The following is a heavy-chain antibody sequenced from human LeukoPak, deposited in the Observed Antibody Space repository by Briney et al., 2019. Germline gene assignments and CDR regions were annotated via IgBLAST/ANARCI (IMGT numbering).Heavy chain of an antibody. CDR2: INPNSGDT. CDR1: GYIFTGYY. CDR3: AREPRRILGAFDI. Sequence: ASVEVSCKASGYIFTGYYIHWVRQGPGQGLEWMGCINPNSGDTKYAQKFQGRVTMTRDTSISTAYMELSRLRYDDTAVFYCAREPRRILGAFDIWGQGTMVTVSS. D-gene: IGHD3-16*01. V-gene: IGHV1-2*02. J-gene: IGHJ3*02.